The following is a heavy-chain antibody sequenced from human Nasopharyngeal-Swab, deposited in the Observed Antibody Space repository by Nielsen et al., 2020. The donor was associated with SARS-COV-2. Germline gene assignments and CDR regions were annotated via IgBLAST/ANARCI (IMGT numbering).Heavy chain of an antibody. D-gene: IGHD2-2*01. Sequence: GVLKISCAASGFTFSDYTMNWVRQAPGQGLEWVSSISSSDSYMYYTDSVKGRFTMSRDNAKNSLYLQMNSLRAEDTAVYYCASDSRYWGQGTLVTVSS. CDR2: ISSSDSYM. CDR1: GFTFSDYT. J-gene: IGHJ4*02. CDR3: ASDSRY. V-gene: IGHV3-21*01.